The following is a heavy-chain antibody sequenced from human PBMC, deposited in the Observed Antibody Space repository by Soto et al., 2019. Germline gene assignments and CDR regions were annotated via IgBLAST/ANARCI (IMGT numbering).Heavy chain of an antibody. Sequence: PETLSHTCTVSGGSISSYYWSWFRHPPGKGLEWIGYIYYSGSTNYNPSFKSRVTISVDTSKNQLSLKLTSVTAADTAGYYCARIRMEYSSGPGEDWFDPWGRGCLVTVSS. CDR3: ARIRMEYSSGPGEDWFDP. CDR2: IYYSGST. CDR1: GGSISSYY. V-gene: IGHV4-59*01. D-gene: IGHD5-12*01. J-gene: IGHJ5*02.